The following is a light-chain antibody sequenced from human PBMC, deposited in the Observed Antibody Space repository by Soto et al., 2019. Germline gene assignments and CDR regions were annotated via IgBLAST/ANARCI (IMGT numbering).Light chain of an antibody. V-gene: IGKV3-15*01. CDR2: GAS. CDR1: QSVSSN. Sequence: EIVMTQSPATLSVSPGERATLSCRASQSVSSNLAWYLQKPGQAPRLLIYGASTRATGIPARFSGSGSGTEFTLTISSLQSEDFAVYYCQLYNNCPRAFGQGTKVEIK. J-gene: IGKJ1*01. CDR3: QLYNNCPRA.